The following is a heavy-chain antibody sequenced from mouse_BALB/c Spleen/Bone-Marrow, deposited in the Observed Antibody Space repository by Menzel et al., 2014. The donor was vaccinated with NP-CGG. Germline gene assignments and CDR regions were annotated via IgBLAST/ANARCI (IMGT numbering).Heavy chain of an antibody. V-gene: IGHV1S81*02. CDR3: ARENGYGAMDY. Sequence: QVQLQQPGAELVKPGASVKLSCRASGYTFTSHWMHWVKQRPGQGLEWIGEMNPSNGRSNFNANFKTKATPTEDKSSSTACMQLSSLTSEDSAVYYCARENGYGAMDYWGQGTSVTVSS. D-gene: IGHD2-2*01. CDR2: MNPSNGRS. J-gene: IGHJ4*01. CDR1: GYTFTSHW.